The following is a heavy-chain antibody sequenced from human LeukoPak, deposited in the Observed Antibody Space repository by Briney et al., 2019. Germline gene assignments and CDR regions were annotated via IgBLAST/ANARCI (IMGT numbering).Heavy chain of an antibody. J-gene: IGHJ4*02. V-gene: IGHV3-48*03. Sequence: QPGGSLRLSCAASGFTFSTYEMNWVRQAAGKGLEWVSYIQTSGSIIYYADSVKGRFTISRDNAKNSLYLQMSSLRVEDTAVYYCARDPPGTVSFDYWGQGTLVTVSS. CDR1: GFTFSTYE. CDR2: IQTSGSII. CDR3: ARDPPGTVSFDY. D-gene: IGHD3/OR15-3a*01.